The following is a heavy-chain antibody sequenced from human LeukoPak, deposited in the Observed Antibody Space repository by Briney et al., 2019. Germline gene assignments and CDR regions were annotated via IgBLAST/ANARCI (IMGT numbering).Heavy chain of an antibody. J-gene: IGHJ6*02. CDR2: ISAYNGNT. CDR1: GYTFTGYY. V-gene: IGHV1-18*04. D-gene: IGHD1-26*01. CDR3: ARGRTSIVGATPPYYYYGMDV. Sequence: ASVKVSCKASGYTFTGYYMHWVRQAPGQGLEWMGWISAYNGNTNYAQKLQGRVTMTTDTSTSTAYMELRSLRSDDTAVYYCARGRTSIVGATPPYYYYGMDVWGQGTTVTVSS.